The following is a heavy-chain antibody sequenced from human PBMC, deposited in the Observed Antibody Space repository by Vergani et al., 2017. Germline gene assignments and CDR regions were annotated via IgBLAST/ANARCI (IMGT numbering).Heavy chain of an antibody. CDR3: AGGYYYTLLGDN. Sequence: DVQLVESGGALLQPGGSLRLSCAASGFTFSDYWMHWVRQAPGKGLEWVSRIDGDGSTTDYADPVKGRFTISRDNVKNTVYLQITRLRVEDTAVYYCAGGYYYTLLGDNWGQGTLVTVSS. CDR1: GFTFSDYW. D-gene: IGHD3-22*01. CDR2: IDGDGSTT. V-gene: IGHV3-74*01. J-gene: IGHJ4*02.